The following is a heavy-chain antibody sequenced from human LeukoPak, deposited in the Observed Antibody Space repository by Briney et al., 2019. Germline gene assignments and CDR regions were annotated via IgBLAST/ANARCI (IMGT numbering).Heavy chain of an antibody. D-gene: IGHD3-10*01. V-gene: IGHV4-39*07. Sequence: SETLSLTCTVSGGSISSSSYYWGWIRQPPGKGLEWIGSIYYSGSTYYNPSLKSRVTISVDTSKNQFSLKLSSVTAADTAVYYCARSGEYYYGSGRLFDYWGQGTLVTVSS. J-gene: IGHJ4*02. CDR3: ARSGEYYYGSGRLFDY. CDR2: IYYSGST. CDR1: GGSISSSSYY.